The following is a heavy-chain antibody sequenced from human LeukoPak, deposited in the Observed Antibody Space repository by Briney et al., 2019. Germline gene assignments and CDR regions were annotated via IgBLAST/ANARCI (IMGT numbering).Heavy chain of an antibody. V-gene: IGHV3-30*18. CDR1: GFTFSSFSSYG. CDR3: AKRITTDSSLSH. CDR2: ISYDGSNK. Sequence: GGSLRLSCAASGFTFSSFSSYGMHWVRQAPGKGLEWVAVISYDGSNKYYADSVKGRFTISRDNSKNTLYLQMNSLRAEDTAVYYCAKRITTDSSLSHWGQGTLVTVSS. J-gene: IGHJ4*02. D-gene: IGHD3-22*01.